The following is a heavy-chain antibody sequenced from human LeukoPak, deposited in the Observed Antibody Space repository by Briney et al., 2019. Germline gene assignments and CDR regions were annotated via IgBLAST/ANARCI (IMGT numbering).Heavy chain of an antibody. D-gene: IGHD3-3*01. J-gene: IGHJ4*02. CDR1: GFTFSSYW. Sequence: GSLRLSCAASGFTFSSYWMSWVRQAPGKGLEWVSYISSSSSTIYYADFVKGRFTISRDNAKNSLYLQMNSLRAEDTAVYYCARGRITIFGVVIPFDYWGQGALVTVSS. V-gene: IGHV3-48*04. CDR2: ISSSSSTI. CDR3: ARGRITIFGVVIPFDY.